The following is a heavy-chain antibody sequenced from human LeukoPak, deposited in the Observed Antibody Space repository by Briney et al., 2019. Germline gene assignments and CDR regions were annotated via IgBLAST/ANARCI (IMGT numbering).Heavy chain of an antibody. V-gene: IGHV4-61*05. CDR3: ARSYSSSWLYEDY. D-gene: IGHD6-13*01. Sequence: SETLSLTCTVSGGSISSSSYYWGWIRQPPGKGLEWIGYIYYSGSTNYNPSLKSRVTISVDTSKNQFSLKLSSVTAADTAVYYCARSYSSSWLYEDYWGQGTLVTVSS. CDR1: GGSISSSSYY. CDR2: IYYSGST. J-gene: IGHJ4*02.